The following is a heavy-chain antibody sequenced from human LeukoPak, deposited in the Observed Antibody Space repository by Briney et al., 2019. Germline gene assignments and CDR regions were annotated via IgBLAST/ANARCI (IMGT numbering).Heavy chain of an antibody. CDR3: ARXXSYYDFWSGYLLAWFDP. V-gene: IGHV1-18*01. Sequence: ASVKVSCKASGYTFTXYGISWVRQAPGQGLEXXXXXXXXXGNTNXXXXLXXRXXXTTDTSTSTAYMELRSLRSDDTAVYYCARXXSYYDFWSGYLLAWFDPWGQGTLVTVSS. CDR1: GYTFTXYG. CDR2: XXXXXGNT. J-gene: IGHJ5*02. D-gene: IGHD3-3*01.